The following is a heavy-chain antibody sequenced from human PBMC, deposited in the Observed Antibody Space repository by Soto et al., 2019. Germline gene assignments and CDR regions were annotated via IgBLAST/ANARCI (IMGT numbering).Heavy chain of an antibody. Sequence: GASVKVSCKASGYSLNSYDMNWVRQATGQGLEWMGWMNPNSGNTGIAEKFQGRDTMTWNTSTGTVYLEISSLRPEDTAVYYCARGIVDSGGNCFDYWGQGTPVTVSS. CDR3: ARGIVDSGGNCFDY. D-gene: IGHD4-17*01. CDR2: MNPNSGNT. CDR1: GYSLNSYD. V-gene: IGHV1-8*01. J-gene: IGHJ4*02.